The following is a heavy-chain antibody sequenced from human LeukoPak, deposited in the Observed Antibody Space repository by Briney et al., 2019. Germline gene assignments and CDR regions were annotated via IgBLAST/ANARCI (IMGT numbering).Heavy chain of an antibody. V-gene: IGHV1-69*13. D-gene: IGHD5-18*01. J-gene: IGHJ4*02. CDR3: ATQPPALYSYGSESFDY. CDR1: GGTFSSYA. CDR2: IIPIFGTA. Sequence: SVKVPCKASGGTFSSYAISWVRQAPGQGLEWMGGIIPIFGTANYAQKFQGRVTITADESTSTAYMELSSLRSEDTAVYYCATQPPALYSYGSESFDYWGQGTLVTVSS.